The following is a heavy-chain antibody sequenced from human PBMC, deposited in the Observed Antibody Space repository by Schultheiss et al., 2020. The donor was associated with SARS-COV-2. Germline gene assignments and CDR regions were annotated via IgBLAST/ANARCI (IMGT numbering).Heavy chain of an antibody. CDR3: ARDRGDGYFDY. CDR1: GGSISSGDYY. CDR2: IFYSGST. J-gene: IGHJ4*02. V-gene: IGHV4-61*08. D-gene: IGHD3-10*01. Sequence: SETLSLTCTVSGGSISSGDYYWSWIRQPPGKGLEWIGHIFYSGSTYYNPSLKSRVTISVDTSKNQFSLRLSSVTAADTAVYYCARDRGDGYFDYWGQGTLVTVSS.